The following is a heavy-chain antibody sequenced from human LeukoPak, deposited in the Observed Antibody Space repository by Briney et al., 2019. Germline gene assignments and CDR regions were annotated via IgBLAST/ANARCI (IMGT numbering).Heavy chain of an antibody. V-gene: IGHV3-7*01. D-gene: IGHD1-14*01. CDR1: GFTFSSHC. CDR2: INQGGSDK. CDR3: TSDRSRAEVD. J-gene: IGHJ4*02. Sequence: HPGGSLRLSCAASGFTFSSHCMSWVRQAPGKGLEWVANINQGGSDKYYVDSVKGRFTISRDNANNLLYLQMNSLRGEDTAVYYCTSDRSRAEVDWGQGTLVTVSS.